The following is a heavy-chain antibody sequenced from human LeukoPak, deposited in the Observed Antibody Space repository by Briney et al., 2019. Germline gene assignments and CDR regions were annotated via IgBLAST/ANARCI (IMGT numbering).Heavy chain of an antibody. CDR3: ERGQPQRYSSGWYVNWFDP. V-gene: IGHV4-59*01. Sequence: PSETLSLTCTVSGASISSSYWSWIRQPPGKGLEWIGYIYYSGTTKYNPSLKSRVTISVDTSKNQFSLKVNSVAAADTAVYYCERGQPQRYSSGWYVNWFDPWGQGTLVTVSS. D-gene: IGHD6-19*01. J-gene: IGHJ5*02. CDR1: GASISSSY. CDR2: IYYSGTT.